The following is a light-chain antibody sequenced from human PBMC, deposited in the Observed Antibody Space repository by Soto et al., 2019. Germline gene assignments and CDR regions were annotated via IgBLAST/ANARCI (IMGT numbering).Light chain of an antibody. Sequence: EIVLTQSPGTLSLSPGERATLSCRASQSVSSSYLAWYQQKPGQAPRLLIYGGSSRATGIPVRFSGSGSETDFTLTITRLEPEGFAVYYCQQYSSSRTFGQGTKVDIK. V-gene: IGKV3-20*01. CDR1: QSVSSSY. CDR3: QQYSSSRT. CDR2: GGS. J-gene: IGKJ1*01.